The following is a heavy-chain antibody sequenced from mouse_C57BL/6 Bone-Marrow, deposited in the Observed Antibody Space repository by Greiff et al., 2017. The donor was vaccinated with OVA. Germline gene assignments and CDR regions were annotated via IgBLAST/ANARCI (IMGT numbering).Heavy chain of an antibody. CDR1: GFTFSSYA. Sequence: EVKLVESGEGLVKPGGSLKLSCAASGFTFSSYAMSWVRQTPEKRLEWVAYISSGGDYIYYADTVKGRFTISRDNARNTLYLQMSSLKSEDTAMYYCTSITTVVAKEYYYAMDYWGQGTSVTVSS. V-gene: IGHV5-9-1*02. CDR2: ISSGGDYI. D-gene: IGHD1-1*01. J-gene: IGHJ4*01. CDR3: TSITTVVAKEYYYAMDY.